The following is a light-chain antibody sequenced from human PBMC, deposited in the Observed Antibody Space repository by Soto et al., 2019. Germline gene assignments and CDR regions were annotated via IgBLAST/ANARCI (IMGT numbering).Light chain of an antibody. Sequence: QSALTQPRSVSGSPGQSVTISCSGTSSDVGGYNYVSWYQQHPGKAPKLMIYDVSKRPSGVPDRFSGSKSGNTASLTISGLQAEDEADYYCSSYTSRSTHVFGTGTKVTVL. J-gene: IGLJ1*01. V-gene: IGLV2-11*01. CDR3: SSYTSRSTHV. CDR1: SSDVGGYNY. CDR2: DVS.